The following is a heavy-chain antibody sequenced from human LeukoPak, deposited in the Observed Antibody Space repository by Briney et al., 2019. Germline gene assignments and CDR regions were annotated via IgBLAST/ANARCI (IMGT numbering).Heavy chain of an antibody. CDR3: ARGRLSWYAAFDI. V-gene: IGHV4-59*12. CDR1: GGSISSYY. CDR2: IYYSGST. D-gene: IGHD6-13*01. Sequence: SETLSLTCTVSGGSISSYYWSWIRQPPGKGLEWIGYIYYSGSTNYNPSLKSRVTISVDTSKNQFSLKLSSVTAADTAVYYCARGRLSWYAAFDIWGQGTMVTVSS. J-gene: IGHJ3*02.